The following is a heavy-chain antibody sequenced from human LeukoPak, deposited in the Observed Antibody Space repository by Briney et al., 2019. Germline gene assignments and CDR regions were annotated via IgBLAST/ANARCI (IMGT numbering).Heavy chain of an antibody. J-gene: IGHJ5*01. D-gene: IGHD3-10*01. Sequence: SETLSLTCAVYGGSISSYYWSWIRQSPGKGLECIGYIHYTGSTNYNPSLKSRVTISVETSKNQFSLKLKSVTAADTAVYYCARGGYYGSGNDFRFDSWGQGTLVTVSS. CDR2: IHYTGST. CDR1: GGSISSYY. CDR3: ARGGYYGSGNDFRFDS. V-gene: IGHV4-59*01.